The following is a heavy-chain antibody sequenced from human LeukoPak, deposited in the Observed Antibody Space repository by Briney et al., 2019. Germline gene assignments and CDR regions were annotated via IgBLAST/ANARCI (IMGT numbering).Heavy chain of an antibody. CDR2: INAGNANT. V-gene: IGHV1-3*01. Sequence: ASVKVSCKASGYTFTNYYMHWVRQAPGQRLEWMGWINAGNANTKYSQKFQGRVTITRDTFAYTAYMELSSLRSEDTAVYYCARETAVTQNDAFDIWGQGTMVIVSS. CDR1: GYTFTNYY. CDR3: ARETAVTQNDAFDI. J-gene: IGHJ3*02. D-gene: IGHD4-17*01.